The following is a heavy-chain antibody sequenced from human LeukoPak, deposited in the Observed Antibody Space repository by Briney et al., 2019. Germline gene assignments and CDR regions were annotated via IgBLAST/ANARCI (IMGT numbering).Heavy chain of an antibody. V-gene: IGHV3-30*18. Sequence: SLRRSSAAAGFTFMSYGMDLVRHAPGKGLGWVAVISYDGGNKYYAYSVTGRFTISSDNSKNTLYLKMNSLRAEDTALYYCAKLMAPISSRLIDYWGPGTMVSVSS. CDR1: GFTFMSYG. CDR2: ISYDGGNK. CDR3: AKLMAPISSRLIDY. D-gene: IGHD5-24*01. J-gene: IGHJ4*02.